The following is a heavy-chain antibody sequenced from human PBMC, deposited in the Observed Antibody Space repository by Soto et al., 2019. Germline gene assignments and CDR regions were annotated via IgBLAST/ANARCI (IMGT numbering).Heavy chain of an antibody. CDR1: GFTFSNPL. CDR3: TTGLTIFGVVIDP. D-gene: IGHD3-3*01. CDR2: IKSKTDGGTT. V-gene: IGHV3-15*01. Sequence: EVQLVESGGGLVKPGGSLRLSCAASGFTFSNPLMSWVRQAPGKGLEWVGRIKSKTDGGTTDYAAPVKGRFTISRDDSKNTLYLQMNSLKTEDTAVYYCTTGLTIFGVVIDPWGQGTLVTVSS. J-gene: IGHJ5*02.